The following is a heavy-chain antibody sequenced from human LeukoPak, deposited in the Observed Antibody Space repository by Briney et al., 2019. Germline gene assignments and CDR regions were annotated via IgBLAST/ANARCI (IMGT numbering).Heavy chain of an antibody. J-gene: IGHJ4*02. CDR3: APPPIAATGN. CDR1: GFPFSNYA. CDR2: ISGDGVTT. Sequence: GGSLRLSCVASGFPFSNYAMSWVRQAPGKGLEFVSVISGDGVTTYYADFVKGRFTISRDNAKKSLYLQMNSLRAEDTAVYYCAPPPIAATGNWGQGTLVTVSS. V-gene: IGHV3-23*01. D-gene: IGHD6-13*01.